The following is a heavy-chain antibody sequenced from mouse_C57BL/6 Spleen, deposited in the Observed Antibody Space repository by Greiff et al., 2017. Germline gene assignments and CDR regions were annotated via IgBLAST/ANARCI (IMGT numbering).Heavy chain of an antibody. J-gene: IGHJ1*03. V-gene: IGHV1-4*01. CDR1: GYTFTSYT. D-gene: IGHD4-1*01. CDR3: ARNWDWYFDV. Sequence: VQLKQSGAELARPGASVKMSCKASGYTFTSYTMHWVKQRPGQGLEWIGYINPSSGYTKYNQKFKDKATLTADKSSSTAYMQLSSLTSEDSAVYYCARNWDWYFDVWGTGTTVTVSS. CDR2: INPSSGYT.